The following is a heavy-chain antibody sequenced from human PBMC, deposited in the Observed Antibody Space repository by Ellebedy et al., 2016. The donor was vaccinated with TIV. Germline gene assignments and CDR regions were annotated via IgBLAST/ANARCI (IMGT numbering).Heavy chain of an antibody. CDR1: GYTFNGYY. V-gene: IGHV1-2*02. D-gene: IGHD6-19*01. Sequence: AASVKVSCKASGYTFNGYYMHWVRQAPGQGPEWMGWINPNSGDTKYAQNFQGRVTKTRDPSISTAYMELSSLRSDDTAVYYCSRGLINGHDFDYWGQGTLVTVSS. CDR3: SRGLINGHDFDY. J-gene: IGHJ4*02. CDR2: INPNSGDT.